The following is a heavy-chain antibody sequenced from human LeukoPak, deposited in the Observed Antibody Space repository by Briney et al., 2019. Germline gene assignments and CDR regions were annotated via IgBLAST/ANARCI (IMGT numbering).Heavy chain of an antibody. CDR1: VFTFNNYW. CDR2: ISTDGSST. Sequence: GWSLRLSCAASVFTFNNYWMHWVRRARGRGLVWVSRISTDGSSTSYADSVEGRFIISRDNAKNRLYLQMNSLRTEDTAVYYCARRTVAGSLDYWGQGYLVTVSS. CDR3: ARRTVAGSLDY. J-gene: IGHJ4*02. V-gene: IGHV3-74*01. D-gene: IGHD6-19*01.